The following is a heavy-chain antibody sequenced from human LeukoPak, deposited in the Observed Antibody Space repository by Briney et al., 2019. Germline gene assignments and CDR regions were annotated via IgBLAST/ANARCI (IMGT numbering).Heavy chain of an antibody. CDR2: ITGNGDKT. CDR3: ARIGMENFYDL. D-gene: IGHD2/OR15-2a*01. V-gene: IGHV3-64*02. CDR1: GFTFSGFS. Sequence: GGSLRLSCAASGFTFSGFSMHRIRQAPGRGLEYVSAITGNGDKTFYTDSVRGRFTIFRDNSKNTLFLQMGSLRGEDTALYFCARIGMENFYDLWGQGTLVTVSS. J-gene: IGHJ5*02.